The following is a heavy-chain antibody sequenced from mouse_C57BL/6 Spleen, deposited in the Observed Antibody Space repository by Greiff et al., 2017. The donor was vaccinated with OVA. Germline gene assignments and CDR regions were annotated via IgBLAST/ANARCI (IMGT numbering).Heavy chain of an antibody. V-gene: IGHV5-4*01. CDR2: ISDGGSYT. D-gene: IGHD3-2*02. J-gene: IGHJ2*01. CDR1: GFTFSSYA. Sequence: EVKLMESGGGLVKPGGSLKLSCAASGFTFSSYAMSWVRQTPEKRLEWVATISDGGSYTYYPDNVKGRFTISRDNAKNNLYLQMSHLKSEDTAMYYFARDRAAQATFDYWGQGTTLTVSS. CDR3: ARDRAAQATFDY.